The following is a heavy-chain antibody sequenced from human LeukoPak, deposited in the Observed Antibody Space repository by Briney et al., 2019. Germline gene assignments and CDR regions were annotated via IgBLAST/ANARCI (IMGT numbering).Heavy chain of an antibody. CDR1: GYTFTSYY. CDR3: ARSTVDTAMVTGWFDP. J-gene: IGHJ5*02. Sequence: ASVKVSCKASGYTFTSYYMHWVRQAPGQGLEWMGIINPSGGSTSYAQKSQSRVTMTRDMSTSTVYMELSSLRSEDTAVYYCARSTVDTAMVTGWFDPWGQGTLVTVSS. V-gene: IGHV1-46*01. CDR2: INPSGGST. D-gene: IGHD5-18*01.